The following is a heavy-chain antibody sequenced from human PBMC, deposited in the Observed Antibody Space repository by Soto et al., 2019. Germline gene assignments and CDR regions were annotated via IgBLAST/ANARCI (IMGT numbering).Heavy chain of an antibody. CDR1: GGSISSGGYY. CDR2: IYYSGST. D-gene: IGHD4-17*01. Sequence: PSETLSLTCTVSGGSISSGGYYWSWIRQHPGKGLEWIGYIYYSGSTYYNPSLKSRVTISVDTSKNQFSLKLSSVTAADTAVYYCARGRHDYGDYGAGKKDGMDVWGQGTTVTVSS. J-gene: IGHJ6*02. V-gene: IGHV4-31*03. CDR3: ARGRHDYGDYGAGKKDGMDV.